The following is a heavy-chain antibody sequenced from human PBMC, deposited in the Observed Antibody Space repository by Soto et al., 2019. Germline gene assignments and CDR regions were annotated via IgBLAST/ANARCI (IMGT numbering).Heavy chain of an antibody. CDR3: TRGPRSTSTGTGAF. CDR2: INDDGIST. D-gene: IGHD1-1*01. CDR1: GFTFSMYW. J-gene: IGHJ4*02. Sequence: GGSLRLSCAASGFTFSMYWMHWVRQVPGKGPEWVSRINDDGISTNYADSVKGRFTISRDNTKNTLYLQMNALRVEDTAVYYCTRGPRSTSTGTGAFWGQGTLVTVSS. V-gene: IGHV3-74*01.